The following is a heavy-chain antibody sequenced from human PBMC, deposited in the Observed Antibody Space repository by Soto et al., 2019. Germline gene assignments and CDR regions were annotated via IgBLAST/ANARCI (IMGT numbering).Heavy chain of an antibody. D-gene: IGHD6-6*01. V-gene: IGHV4-59*01. J-gene: IGHJ4*02. CDR1: GGSISSYY. Sequence: SETLSLTCTVSGGSISSYYWSWIRQPPGKGLEWIGYIYYSGSTNYNPSLKSRVTISVDTSKNQFSLKLSSVTAADTAVYYCASGGAYSSSRGNYYFDYWGQGTLVTVSS. CDR3: ASGGAYSSSRGNYYFDY. CDR2: IYYSGST.